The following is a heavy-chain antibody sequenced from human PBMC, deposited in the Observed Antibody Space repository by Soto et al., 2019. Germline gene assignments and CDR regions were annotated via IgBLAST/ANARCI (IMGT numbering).Heavy chain of an antibody. CDR1: GGSLSSYSYN. V-gene: IGHV4-39*01. CDR3: ARHLAEDGGYYGY. CDR2: ILHGGNT. Sequence: SETLSLTCSVSGGSLSSYSYNCAWIRQPPGKSLEWIGSILHGGNTYYNPSLKSRVTISVDTSKNQFSLKLSSVAASDTAIYYCARHLAEDGGYYGYWGQGTLVTVSS. D-gene: IGHD3-10*01. J-gene: IGHJ4*02.